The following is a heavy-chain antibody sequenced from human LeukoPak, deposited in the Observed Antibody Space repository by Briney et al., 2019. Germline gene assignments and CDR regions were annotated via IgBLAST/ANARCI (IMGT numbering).Heavy chain of an antibody. CDR1: GFDFNYYD. J-gene: IGHJ4*02. Sequence: GGSLRLSCVASGFDFNYYDMNWVRQAPGKGVEGVSSISSESTYIDSADSTKGRFTISRDNANNSVFLQMSSLRPEDTAVYYCARRGGLSSGRGFDHWVQGTLVTVSS. D-gene: IGHD3-16*01. V-gene: IGHV3-21*01. CDR2: ISSESTYI. CDR3: ARRGGLSSGRGFDH.